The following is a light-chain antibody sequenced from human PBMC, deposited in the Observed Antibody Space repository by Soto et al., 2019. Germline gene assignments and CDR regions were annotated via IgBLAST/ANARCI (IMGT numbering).Light chain of an antibody. Sequence: QSVLTQPPSVSAAPGQKVTISCSGGSSNIGNNYVSWYQQLPGTAPKLLIYDNNKRPSGIPDRFSASKSGTSATLGITGLQTGDEADYYCGTWDSSLSAGVFGGGTQLTVL. CDR2: DNN. V-gene: IGLV1-51*01. CDR1: SSNIGNNY. J-gene: IGLJ2*01. CDR3: GTWDSSLSAGV.